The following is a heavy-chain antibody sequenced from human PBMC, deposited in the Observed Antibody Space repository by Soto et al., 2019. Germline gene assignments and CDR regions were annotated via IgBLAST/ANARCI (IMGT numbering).Heavy chain of an antibody. D-gene: IGHD6-6*01. CDR1: SDSMNSGGYY. CDR2: IYSNGDT. Sequence: SETLSLTCSVSSDSMNSGGYYWSWIRQHPGKGLEWIGYIYSNGDTYYNPSLKSRVTISVDTSKNQFSLNLTSVAAADTAVYYCARRGGSSSGYYYYAMDVWGQGTTVTVSS. J-gene: IGHJ6*02. CDR3: ARRGGSSSGYYYYAMDV. V-gene: IGHV4-31*03.